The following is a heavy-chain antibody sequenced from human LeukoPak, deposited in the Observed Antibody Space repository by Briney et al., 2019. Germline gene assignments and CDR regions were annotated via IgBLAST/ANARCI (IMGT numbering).Heavy chain of an antibody. CDR2: IYPGDSDT. V-gene: IGHV5-51*01. Sequence: GESLKISCKGSGYSFTSYWIGWVRQMPGKGLEWMGNIYPGDSDTRYSPSFQGQVTISADKSISTAYLQWSSLKASDTAMYYCARHSGHPGYYYYMDVWGKGTTVTVSS. D-gene: IGHD3-10*01. J-gene: IGHJ6*03. CDR1: GYSFTSYW. CDR3: ARHSGHPGYYYYMDV.